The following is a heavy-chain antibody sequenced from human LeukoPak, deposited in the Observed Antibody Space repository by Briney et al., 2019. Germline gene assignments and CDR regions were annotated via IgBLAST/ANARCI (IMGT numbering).Heavy chain of an antibody. D-gene: IGHD1-26*01. CDR2: ISSSSSTI. CDR3: ARGGSYYNEAFDI. J-gene: IGHJ3*02. V-gene: IGHV3-48*01. Sequence: PGGSLRLSCAASGFTFSSYSMNWVRQAPGKGLECVSYISSSSSTIYYADSVKGRFTISRDNAKNSLYLQMNSLRAEDTAVYYCARGGSYYNEAFDIWAQGTMVIVSS. CDR1: GFTFSSYS.